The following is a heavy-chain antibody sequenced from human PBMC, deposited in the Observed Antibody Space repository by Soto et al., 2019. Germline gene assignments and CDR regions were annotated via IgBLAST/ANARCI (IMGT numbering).Heavy chain of an antibody. CDR2: IDWDDDK. CDR3: ARIRDSGLSSFGMDV. D-gene: IGHD5-12*01. V-gene: IGHV2-70*01. J-gene: IGHJ6*02. Sequence: SGPTLVNPTQTLTLTCTFSGFSLSTSGMCVSWIRQPPGKALEWLALIDWDDDKYYSTSLKTRLTISKDTSKNQVVLTMTNMDPVDTATYYCARIRDSGLSSFGMDVWGQGTTVTVSS. CDR1: GFSLSTSGMC.